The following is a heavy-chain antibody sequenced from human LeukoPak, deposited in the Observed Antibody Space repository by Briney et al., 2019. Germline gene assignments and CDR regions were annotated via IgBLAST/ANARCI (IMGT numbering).Heavy chain of an antibody. CDR3: ARDQRYCSSSTCPWEPFDY. CDR2: INTDGDIT. V-gene: IGHV3-74*01. D-gene: IGHD2-2*01. J-gene: IGHJ4*02. Sequence: PGGSLRLSCVASGFTFSTFSMNWVRQAPGKGLAWVADINTDGDITRYADSLKGRFTISRDNAKNSLYLQMNSLRAEDTAVYYCARDQRYCSSSTCPWEPFDYWGQGTLVTVSS. CDR1: GFTFSTFS.